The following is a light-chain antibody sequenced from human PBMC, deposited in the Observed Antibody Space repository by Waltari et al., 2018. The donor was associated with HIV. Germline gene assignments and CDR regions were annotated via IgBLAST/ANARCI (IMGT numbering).Light chain of an antibody. CDR2: GAS. V-gene: IGKV1D-16*01. J-gene: IGKJ4*01. CDR1: QGVSSW. CDR3: QQSSTYPLT. Sequence: DIQMTQSLSSLSASVGDRVTITCRASQGVSSWLAWYQQKPDKAPRPLISGASTLQSGVPSRFSGSGSGTDFTLTISSLQPEDFATYYCQQSSTYPLTFGGGTKVEI.